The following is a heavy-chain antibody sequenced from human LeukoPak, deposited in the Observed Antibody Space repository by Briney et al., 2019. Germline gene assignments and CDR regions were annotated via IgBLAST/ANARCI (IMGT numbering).Heavy chain of an antibody. D-gene: IGHD4-17*01. Sequence: GGSLRLSCAASGFTSSSYSMNWVRQAPGKGLEWVSSISSSSSYIYYADSVKGRFTISRDNAKNSLYLQMNSLRAEDTAVYYCARWGGYGDNASSYWGQGTLVTVSS. CDR1: GFTSSSYS. V-gene: IGHV3-21*01. CDR2: ISSSSSYI. J-gene: IGHJ4*02. CDR3: ARWGGYGDNASSY.